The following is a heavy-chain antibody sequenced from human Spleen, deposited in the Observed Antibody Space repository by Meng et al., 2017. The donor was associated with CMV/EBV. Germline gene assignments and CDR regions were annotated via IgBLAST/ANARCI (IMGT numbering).Heavy chain of an antibody. CDR2: IYPGDSDT. V-gene: IGHV5-51*01. Sequence: CKGAGYSVTSSWVGWGRQMPGKGLEWMGIIYPGDSDTRDSPSFQGQVTISADKSISTAYLQWSSLKASDTAMYFCAREAGGGPFDPWGQGTLVTVSS. D-gene: IGHD1-26*01. J-gene: IGHJ5*02. CDR1: GYSVTSSW. CDR3: AREAGGGPFDP.